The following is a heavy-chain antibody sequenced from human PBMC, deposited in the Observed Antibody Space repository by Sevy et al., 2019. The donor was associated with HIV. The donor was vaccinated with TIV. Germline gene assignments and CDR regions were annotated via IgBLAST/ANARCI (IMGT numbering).Heavy chain of an antibody. Sequence: GGSLRLSCAASGFSLSNYAMSWVRQAPGKGLEWISTKTGSAGATYYADSVKGRFTISRDNSKNTLFLQMNSLRAEDTALYDCEKGRIASIGTGEPFDSWGQGTLVTVSS. CDR3: EKGRIASIGTGEPFDS. J-gene: IGHJ4*02. D-gene: IGHD7-27*01. CDR1: GFSLSNYA. CDR2: KTGSAGAT. V-gene: IGHV3-23*01.